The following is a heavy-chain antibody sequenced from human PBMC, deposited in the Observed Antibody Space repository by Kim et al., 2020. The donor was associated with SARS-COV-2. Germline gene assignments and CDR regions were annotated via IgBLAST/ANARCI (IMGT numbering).Heavy chain of an antibody. D-gene: IGHD6-13*01. CDR3: ARDGYSSSEAYYYYYGMDV. J-gene: IGHJ6*02. Sequence: GGSLRLSCAASGFTFSSYWMSWVRQAPGKGLEWVANIKQDGSEKYYVDSVKGRFTISRDNAKNSLYLQMNSLRAEDTAVYYCARDGYSSSEAYYYYYGMDVWGQGPTVTVSS. V-gene: IGHV3-7*03. CDR1: GFTFSSYW. CDR2: IKQDGSEK.